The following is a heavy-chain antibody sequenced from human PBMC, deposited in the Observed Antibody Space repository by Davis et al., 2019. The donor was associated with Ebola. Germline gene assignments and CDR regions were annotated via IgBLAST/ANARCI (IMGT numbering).Heavy chain of an antibody. D-gene: IGHD4-17*01. Sequence: SETLSLTCTVSGGSISSYYWSWIRQPPGKGLEWIGYIYYSGSTNYNPSLRSRVAISVDSSKNQFSLEISSVTAADTATYYCARTTKTNIEDSGLGYNSFDSWGQGVLVSVSS. V-gene: IGHV4-59*12. CDR1: GGSISSYY. CDR2: IYYSGST. CDR3: ARTTKTNIEDSGLGYNSFDS. J-gene: IGHJ5*01.